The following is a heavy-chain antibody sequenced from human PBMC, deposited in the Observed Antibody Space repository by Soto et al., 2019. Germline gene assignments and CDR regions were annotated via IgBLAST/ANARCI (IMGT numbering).Heavy chain of an antibody. Sequence: LTCTVSGGSISSGGYYWSWIRQHPGKGLEWIGYIYYSGSTYYNPSLKSRVTISVDTSKNQFSLKLSSVTAAYTAVYYCASRRRGGMDVWGQGTTVTVSS. CDR2: IYYSGST. CDR3: ASRRRGGMDV. CDR1: GGSISSGGYY. J-gene: IGHJ6*02. V-gene: IGHV4-31*03. D-gene: IGHD3-16*01.